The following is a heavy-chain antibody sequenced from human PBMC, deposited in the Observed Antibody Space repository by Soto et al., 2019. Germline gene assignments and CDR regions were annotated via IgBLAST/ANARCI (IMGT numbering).Heavy chain of an antibody. J-gene: IGHJ6*02. D-gene: IGHD2-2*01. CDR1: GGSFSGYY. CDR2: INHSGST. Sequence: SETLSLTCAVYGGSFSGYYWSWIRQPPGKGLEWIGEINHSGSTNYNPSLKSRVTISVDTSKNQFSLKLSPVTAADTAVYYCARGSYCSSTSCIMGYYYYYYGMDVWGQGTTVTVSS. CDR3: ARGSYCSSTSCIMGYYYYYYGMDV. V-gene: IGHV4-34*01.